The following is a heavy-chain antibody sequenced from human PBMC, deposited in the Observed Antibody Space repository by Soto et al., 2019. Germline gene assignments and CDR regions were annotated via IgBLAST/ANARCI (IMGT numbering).Heavy chain of an antibody. D-gene: IGHD6-6*01. Sequence: ASVKVSCKSSGYTFTSYDINWVRQATGQGLEWMGWMNPNSGNTGYAQKFQGRVTMTRNTSISTAYMELSSLRSEDTAVYYCARDVASIAARKDFDYWGQGTLVTVSS. CDR2: MNPNSGNT. V-gene: IGHV1-8*01. J-gene: IGHJ4*02. CDR3: ARDVASIAARKDFDY. CDR1: GYTFTSYD.